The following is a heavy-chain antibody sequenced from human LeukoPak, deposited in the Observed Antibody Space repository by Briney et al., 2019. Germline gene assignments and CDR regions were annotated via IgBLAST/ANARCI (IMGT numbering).Heavy chain of an antibody. CDR3: ARDLGYSGFDWAP. CDR1: GYSISSGYY. V-gene: IGHV4-38-2*02. D-gene: IGHD5-12*01. J-gene: IGHJ5*02. Sequence: PSATLSLTCTVSGYSISSGYYWGWIRQPPGKRLEWVGSIYSSGNTCYNPTLKSRVTISVDTSKNQFSLNLTSVTAADAAVYYCARDLGYSGFDWAPWGQGTLVTVSS. CDR2: IYSSGNT.